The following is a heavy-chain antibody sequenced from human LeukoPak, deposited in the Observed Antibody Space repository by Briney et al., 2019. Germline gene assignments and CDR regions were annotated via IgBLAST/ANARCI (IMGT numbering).Heavy chain of an antibody. V-gene: IGHV1-69*05. D-gene: IGHD3-3*01. CDR2: IIPIFGTA. Sequence: GASVTVSCKASGGTFSSYAISWVRQAPGQGLEWMGGIIPIFGTANYAQKFQGRVTITTDESTSSAYMELSSLRSEDTAVYYCARAVDFWSGYSFDYWGQGTLVTVSS. CDR3: ARAVDFWSGYSFDY. CDR1: GGTFSSYA. J-gene: IGHJ4*02.